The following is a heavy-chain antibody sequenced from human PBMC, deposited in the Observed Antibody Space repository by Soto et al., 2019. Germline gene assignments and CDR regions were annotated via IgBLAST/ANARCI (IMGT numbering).Heavy chain of an antibody. V-gene: IGHV2-5*02. CDR2: IYWDKDR. CDR1: GFSLSTSGVG. D-gene: IGHD1-1*01. J-gene: IGHJ5*02. Sequence: QITLKESGPTLVEPTQTLTLTCSFSGFSLSTSGVGVGWLRQAPGKALECLGIIYWDKDRRYNPSLKKRLTRTKDTSKNQVILTITCMEPGDTAAYYCAHRVADSPYWDVGWFDTWGQGTLVTVS. CDR3: AHRVADSPYWDVGWFDT.